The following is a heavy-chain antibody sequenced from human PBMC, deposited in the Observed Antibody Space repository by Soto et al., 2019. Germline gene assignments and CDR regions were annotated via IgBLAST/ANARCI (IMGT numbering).Heavy chain of an antibody. J-gene: IGHJ6*03. CDR3: ARSRYRSGSYSVYYCYYYMDV. CDR2: IYPGDSDT. D-gene: IGHD3-10*01. CDR1: GYSFTSYW. V-gene: IGHV5-51*01. Sequence: GESLKISCKGSGYSFTSYWIGWVRQMPGKGQEWMGIIYPGDSDTRYSPSFQGQVTISADKSISTAYLQWSSLKASDTAMYYCARSRYRSGSYSVYYCYYYMDVWGKGTTVTVSS.